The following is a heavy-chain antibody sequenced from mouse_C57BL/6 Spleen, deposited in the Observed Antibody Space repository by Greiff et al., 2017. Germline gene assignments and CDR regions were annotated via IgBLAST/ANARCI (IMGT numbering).Heavy chain of an antibody. CDR3: AREGETTVVEY. CDR2: INPSDSET. D-gene: IGHD1-1*01. Sequence: QVQLQQSGAELVRPGSSVKLSCKASGYTFTSYWMDWVKQRPGQGLEWIGNINPSDSETHYNQKFKDKATLTVDKSSSTAYMQLSSLTSEDSAVYYCAREGETTVVEYWGQGTTLTVSS. CDR1: GYTFTSYW. V-gene: IGHV1-61*01. J-gene: IGHJ2*01.